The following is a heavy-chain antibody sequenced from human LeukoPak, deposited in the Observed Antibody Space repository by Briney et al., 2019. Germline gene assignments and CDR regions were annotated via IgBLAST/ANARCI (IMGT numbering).Heavy chain of an antibody. CDR3: ARESPYLGYCSSTSCYEGFDY. D-gene: IGHD2-2*01. V-gene: IGHV3-11*01. J-gene: IGHJ4*02. CDR1: GFTFSDYY. CDR2: ISSSGSTI. Sequence: GGSLRLSCAASGFTFSDYYMSWIRQASGKGLEWISCISSSGSTIYYADSVKGRFTISRDNAKNSLYLQMNSLRAEDTAVYYCARESPYLGYCSSTSCYEGFDYWGQGTLVTVSS.